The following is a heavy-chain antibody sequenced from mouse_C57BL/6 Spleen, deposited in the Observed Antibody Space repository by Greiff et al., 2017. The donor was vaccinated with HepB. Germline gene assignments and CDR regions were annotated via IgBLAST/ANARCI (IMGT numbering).Heavy chain of an antibody. CDR2: INPNNGGT. CDR3: ASGYDYDEGVVWYFDV. D-gene: IGHD2-4*01. CDR1: GYTFTDYN. V-gene: IGHV1-22*01. J-gene: IGHJ1*03. Sequence: EVKLMESGPELVKPGASVKMSCKASGYTFTDYNMHWVKQSHGKSLEWIGYINPNNGGTSYNQKFKGKATLTVNKSSSTAYMELRSLTSEDSAVYYCASGYDYDEGVVWYFDVWGTGTTVTVSS.